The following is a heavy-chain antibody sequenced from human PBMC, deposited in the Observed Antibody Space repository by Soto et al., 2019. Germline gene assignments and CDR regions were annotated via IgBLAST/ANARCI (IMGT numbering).Heavy chain of an antibody. Sequence: PGGSLRLSCAASGFTFSSYALHWVRQAPGKGLEWVAVISYDGSNKYYADSVKGRFTISRDNSKNTLYLQMNSLRAEDTAVYYCARVSQYCSGGSCYLYYYGMDVWGQGTTVTVSS. D-gene: IGHD2-15*01. V-gene: IGHV3-30-3*01. CDR2: ISYDGSNK. CDR3: ARVSQYCSGGSCYLYYYGMDV. J-gene: IGHJ6*02. CDR1: GFTFSSYA.